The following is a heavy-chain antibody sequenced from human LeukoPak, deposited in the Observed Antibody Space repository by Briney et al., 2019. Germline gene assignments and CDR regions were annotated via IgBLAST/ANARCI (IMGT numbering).Heavy chain of an antibody. D-gene: IGHD1-1*01. CDR3: AKKFRDISTTVTPYIDC. CDR2: ISGSGRTT. Sequence: GGSLRLSCAASEFTFSSYSMSWVRQAPGKGLEWVSLISGSGRTTYYADSVKGRFTISRDNSKNTLYLQMNNLRDEDTAIYYCAKKFRDISTTVTPYIDCWGQGTLVTVSS. J-gene: IGHJ4*02. V-gene: IGHV3-23*01. CDR1: EFTFSSYS.